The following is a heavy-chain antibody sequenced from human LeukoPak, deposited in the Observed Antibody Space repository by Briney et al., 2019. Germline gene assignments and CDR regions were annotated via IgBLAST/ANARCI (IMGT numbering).Heavy chain of an antibody. CDR3: ARVQGFLEWFPFDY. CDR1: GGSFSGYY. CDR2: INHSGST. V-gene: IGHV4-34*01. Sequence: SETLSLTCAVYGGSFSGYYWSWIRQPPGKGLEWIGEINHSGSTNYNPSLKSRVTISVDTSKNQFSLKLSSVTAADTAVYYCARVQGFLEWFPFDYWGQGTLVTVSS. D-gene: IGHD3-3*01. J-gene: IGHJ4*02.